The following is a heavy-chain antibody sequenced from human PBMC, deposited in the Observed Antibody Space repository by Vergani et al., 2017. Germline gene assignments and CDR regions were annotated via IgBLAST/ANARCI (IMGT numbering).Heavy chain of an antibody. V-gene: IGHV1-2*02. CDR2: INPNSGGT. Sequence: QVQLVQSGAEVKKPGASVKVSCKASGYTFTGYYMHWVRQAPGQGLEWMGWINPNSGGTNYAQKFQGRVTITRETSASTAYMELSSLRSEDTAVYYCYVQQRTKLDYYDDGMDGGGQGTTVTVSS. CDR3: YVQQRTKLDYYDDGMDG. CDR1: GYTFTGYY. J-gene: IGHJ6*02. D-gene: IGHD6-13*01.